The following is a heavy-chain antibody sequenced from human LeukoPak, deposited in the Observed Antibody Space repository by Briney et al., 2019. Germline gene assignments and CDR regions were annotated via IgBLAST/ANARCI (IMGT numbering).Heavy chain of an antibody. CDR1: GGSISSSIYF. CDR3: ARAWYSSSSPVWFDP. CDR2: IYYSGST. Sequence: PSETLSLTCTVSGGSISSSIYFWGWIRQPPGKGLEWIGSIYYSGSTYYNPSLKSRVTISVDTSKNQFSLKLSSVTAADTAVYYCARAWYSSSSPVWFDPWGQGTLVTVSS. J-gene: IGHJ5*02. D-gene: IGHD6-6*01. V-gene: IGHV4-39*07.